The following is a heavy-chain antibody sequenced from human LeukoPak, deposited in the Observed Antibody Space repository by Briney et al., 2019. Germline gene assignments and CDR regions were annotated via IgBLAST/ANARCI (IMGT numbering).Heavy chain of an antibody. CDR3: ARQGDAAAGIIPDY. Sequence: SETLSLTCTVSGGSISSSSYYWGWIRQPPGKGLEWIGSIYYSGSTYYNPSLKSRVTMSVDTSKNQFSLKLSSVTAADTAVYYCARQGDAAAGIIPDYWGQGTLVTVSS. J-gene: IGHJ4*02. V-gene: IGHV4-39*01. CDR2: IYYSGST. CDR1: GGSISSSSYY. D-gene: IGHD6-13*01.